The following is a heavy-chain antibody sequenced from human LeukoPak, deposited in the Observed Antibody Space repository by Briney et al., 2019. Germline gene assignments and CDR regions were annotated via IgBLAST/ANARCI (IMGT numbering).Heavy chain of an antibody. CDR1: GFTFSSYA. J-gene: IGHJ6*04. CDR2: ISSSGGST. V-gene: IGHV3-23*01. Sequence: PGGSLRLSCAASGFTFSSYAMTWVRQAPGKGLEWVSLISSSGGSTYYTDSVKGRFTISRDNAKNTLYLQMNSLRAEDTAVYHCARDYYYRIDVWGKGTTVTVSS. CDR3: ARDYYYRIDV.